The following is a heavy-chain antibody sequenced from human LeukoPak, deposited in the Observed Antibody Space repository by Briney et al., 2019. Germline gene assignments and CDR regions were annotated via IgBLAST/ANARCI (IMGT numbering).Heavy chain of an antibody. CDR1: GGSGSGTSYY. D-gene: IGHD3-10*01. CDR2: ISYTWST. J-gene: IGHJ4*02. CDR3: ARHRDHYGSGYHFDF. Sequence: PSETLSLTCTVSGGSGSGTSYYWAWIRQPPGKGLEWIGTISYTWSTSYNPSLKSRVTISADTSRNQFSLKLTSVTAADTAIFYCARHRDHYGSGYHFDFWGQGTLVTVSS. V-gene: IGHV4-39*01.